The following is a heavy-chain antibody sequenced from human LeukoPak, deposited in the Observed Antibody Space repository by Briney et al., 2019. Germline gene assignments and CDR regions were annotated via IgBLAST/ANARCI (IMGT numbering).Heavy chain of an antibody. CDR3: ARRLREGIFGVGGDWFDP. V-gene: IGHV1-46*01. CDR2: INPSGGST. J-gene: IGHJ5*02. Sequence: ASVKVSCKASGYTFTSYYMHWVRQAPGQGLEWMGIINPSGGSTSYAQKFQGRVTMTRDMSTSTVYMELSSLGSEDTAVYYCARRLREGIFGVGGDWFDPWGQGTLVTVSS. CDR1: GYTFTSYY. D-gene: IGHD3-3*01.